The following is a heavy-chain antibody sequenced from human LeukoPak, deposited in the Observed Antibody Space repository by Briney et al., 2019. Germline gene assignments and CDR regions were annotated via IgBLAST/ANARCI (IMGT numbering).Heavy chain of an antibody. D-gene: IGHD2-2*01. J-gene: IGHJ4*02. CDR3: AKVETSGGANCYALDY. V-gene: IGHV3-23*01. CDR2: ISGSDGST. Sequence: GRSLSPSCAASGFTLTSFAMTWVRQAPDKGVGWVSAISGSDGSTYYADSVKGRFTISRDDSQNTLYLQMNSLSAEDTAVYYCAKVETSGGANCYALDYWGQGTLVTVSS. CDR1: GFTLTSFA.